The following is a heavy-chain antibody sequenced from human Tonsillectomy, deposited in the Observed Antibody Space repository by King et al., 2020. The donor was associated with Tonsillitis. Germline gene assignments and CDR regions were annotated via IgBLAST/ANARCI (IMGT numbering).Heavy chain of an antibody. CDR1: GYTFSSYG. CDR2: ISAYNGNT. Sequence: DQLVQSGAEVKKPGASVKVSCKASGYTFSSYGISWVRQAPGQGLEWMGWISAYNGNTNYAQKFRGRVTMTTDTSYTAYMELRSLRSDDTAVYYCARFDWTTRPIDYWGQGTLVTVSS. V-gene: IGHV1-18*01. J-gene: IGHJ4*02. CDR3: ARFDWTTRPIDY. D-gene: IGHD1-1*01.